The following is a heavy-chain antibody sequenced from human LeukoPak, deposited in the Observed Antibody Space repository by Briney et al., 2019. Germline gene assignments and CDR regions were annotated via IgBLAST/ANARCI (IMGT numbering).Heavy chain of an antibody. D-gene: IGHD5-12*01. CDR1: GGSFSGYY. CDR3: ARGRKRGYDYKTNWFDP. J-gene: IGHJ5*02. Sequence: SETLSLTCAVYGGSFSGYYWSWIRQPPGKGLEWIGEINHSGSTNYNPSLKSRVTISVDTSKNQFSLKLSSVTAADTAVYYCARGRKRGYDYKTNWFDPWGQGTLVTVSS. V-gene: IGHV4-34*01. CDR2: INHSGST.